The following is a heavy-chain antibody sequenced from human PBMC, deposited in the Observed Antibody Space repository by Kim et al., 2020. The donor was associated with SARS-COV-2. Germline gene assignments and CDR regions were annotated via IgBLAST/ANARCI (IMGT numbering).Heavy chain of an antibody. V-gene: IGHV3-21*01. CDR3: ARAGGLTYYYGMDV. J-gene: IGHJ6*02. Sequence: AASVRCRFTISRDKAKTSLNLQMHSLRAEDTAVYYCARAGGLTYYYGMDVWGQGTTVTVSS. D-gene: IGHD3-9*01.